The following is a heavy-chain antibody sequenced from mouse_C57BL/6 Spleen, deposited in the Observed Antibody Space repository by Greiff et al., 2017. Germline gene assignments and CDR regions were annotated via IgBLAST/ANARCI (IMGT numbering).Heavy chain of an antibody. CDR1: GFTFSSYA. J-gene: IGHJ4*01. V-gene: IGHV5-9-1*02. CDR2: ISSGGDYI. D-gene: IGHD2-13*01. CDR3: TRGYSDYAAMDY. Sequence: EVMLVESGEGLVKPGGSLKLSCAASGFTFSSYAMSWVRQTPEKRLEWVTYISSGGDYIYYTDTVKGRVTISRDNAKNTLYLQMSSLKSEDTAIYYCTRGYSDYAAMDYWGQGTSVTVSS.